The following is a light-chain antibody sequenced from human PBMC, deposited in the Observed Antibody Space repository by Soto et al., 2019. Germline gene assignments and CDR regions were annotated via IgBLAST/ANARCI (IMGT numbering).Light chain of an antibody. CDR2: EGS. J-gene: IGLJ2*01. CDR1: SSDVGSYNL. Sequence: QSALTQPASVSGSPGQSITISCTGTSSDVGSYNLVSWYQQHPGKAPKLMIYEGSKRPSGVSKRFSGSKSGNTASLTISGLQAEDEADYFCCSYAGSRALDVVFGGGTTPTVL. V-gene: IGLV2-23*01. CDR3: CSYAGSRALDVV.